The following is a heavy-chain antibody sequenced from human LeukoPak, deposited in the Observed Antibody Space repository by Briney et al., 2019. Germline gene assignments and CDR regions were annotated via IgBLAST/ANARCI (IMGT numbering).Heavy chain of an antibody. CDR1: GGSFSGYY. D-gene: IGHD4-23*01. J-gene: IGHJ2*01. Sequence: SETLSLTRAVYGGSFSGYYWSWIRQPPGKGLEWIGEINHSGSTNYNPSLKSRVTISVDTSKNQFSLKLSSVTAADTAVYYCARGRTVAYWYFDLWGRGTLVTVSS. CDR2: INHSGST. CDR3: ARGRTVAYWYFDL. V-gene: IGHV4-34*01.